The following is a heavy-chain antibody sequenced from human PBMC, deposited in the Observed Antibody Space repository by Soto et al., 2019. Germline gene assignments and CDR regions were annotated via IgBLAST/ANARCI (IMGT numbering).Heavy chain of an antibody. J-gene: IGHJ5*01. V-gene: IGHV4-31*03. CDR2: NNYRADT. CDR1: GGSIDNNGYS. CDR3: ARGGRGWKALNFFDS. D-gene: IGHD6-19*01. Sequence: PSETLSLTCIVSGGSIDNNGYSWTWIRQRPGGGLEWLGSNNYRADTYYTPSLKSRITISLDTSQNHFSLWLTSVTAADTGIYYFARGGRGWKALNFFDSWGQGILVTVSS.